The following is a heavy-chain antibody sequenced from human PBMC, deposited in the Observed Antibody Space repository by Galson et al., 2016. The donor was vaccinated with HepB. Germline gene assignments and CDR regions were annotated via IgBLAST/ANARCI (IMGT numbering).Heavy chain of an antibody. Sequence: QSGAEVKKPGASMKVSCKPSGYTFTSSGLSWVRQAPGQGLEWVGWISTNSGNTNYAQKLQGRVTMTRDTSTSTAYMELRSPTSDDTAIYYRAGDKDYTLDYWGQGTLVTVSS. D-gene: IGHD4-11*01. CDR3: AGDKDYTLDY. V-gene: IGHV1-18*01. J-gene: IGHJ4*02. CDR2: ISTNSGNT. CDR1: GYTFTSSG.